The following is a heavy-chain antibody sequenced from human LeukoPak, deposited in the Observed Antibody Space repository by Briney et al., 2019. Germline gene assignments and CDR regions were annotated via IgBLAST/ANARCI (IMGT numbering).Heavy chain of an antibody. CDR2: ISSSSSYI. CDR1: GFTFSSYA. V-gene: IGHV3-21*01. J-gene: IGHJ4*02. D-gene: IGHD6-13*01. Sequence: GGSLRLSCAASGFTFSSYAMSWVRQAPGKGLEWVSSISSSSSYIYYADSVKGRFTISRDNAKNSLYLQMNSLRAEDTAVYYCARVGSSWSLDYWGQGTLVTVSS. CDR3: ARVGSSWSLDY.